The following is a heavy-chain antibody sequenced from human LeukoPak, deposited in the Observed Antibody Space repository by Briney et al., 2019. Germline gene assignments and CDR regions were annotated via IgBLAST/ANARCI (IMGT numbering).Heavy chain of an antibody. CDR3: ARGRRFWGY. J-gene: IGHJ4*02. V-gene: IGHV4-39*07. D-gene: IGHD3-16*01. Sequence: SETLSLTCTVSGGSISSGDYYWSWIRQPPGKGLEWIGEINHSGSTNYNPSLKSRVTISVDTSKNQFSLKLSSVTAADTAVYYCARGRRFWGYWGQGTLVTVSS. CDR2: INHSGST. CDR1: GGSISSGDYY.